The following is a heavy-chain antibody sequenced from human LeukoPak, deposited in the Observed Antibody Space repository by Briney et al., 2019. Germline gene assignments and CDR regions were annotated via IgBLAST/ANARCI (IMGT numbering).Heavy chain of an antibody. CDR1: GFTFSSYA. CDR3: ARGDCSGGSCSSMDV. V-gene: IGHV3-13*04. D-gene: IGHD2-15*01. J-gene: IGHJ6*02. CDR2: INSAGDT. Sequence: PGRSLRLSCAASGFTFSSYAMHWVRQATGKGLEWVSGINSAGDTYYPSSVKGRFTISREDAKNSFYLQMNSLRAGDTAVYYCARGDCSGGSCSSMDVWGQGTTVTVSS.